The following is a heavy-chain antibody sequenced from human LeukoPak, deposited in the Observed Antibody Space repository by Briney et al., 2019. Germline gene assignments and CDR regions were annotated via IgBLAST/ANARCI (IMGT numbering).Heavy chain of an antibody. V-gene: IGHV3-7*04. CDR3: ARDYGAPRY. CDR2: INQDGSEK. J-gene: IGHJ4*02. CDR1: GFTFSGYW. D-gene: IGHD4-17*01. Sequence: PGGSLRLSCAASGFTFSGYWMTWVRQAPGKGLEWVANINQDGSEKYYVDSVEGRFTISRDNAKNSLYLQMNSLSAEDTAVYFCARDYGAPRYWGQGTLVTVSS.